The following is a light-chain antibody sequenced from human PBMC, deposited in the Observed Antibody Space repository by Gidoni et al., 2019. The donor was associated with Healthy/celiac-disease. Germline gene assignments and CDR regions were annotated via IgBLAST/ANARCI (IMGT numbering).Light chain of an antibody. CDR2: WAS. CDR1: QSVLYRHNGRNF. V-gene: IGKV4-1*01. J-gene: IGKJ4*01. CDR3: QHYYSIPLT. Sequence: DNVLTQSPDSLTGSLGERATINCKSSQSVLYRHNGRNFLDWYQQQPGHPPKLLISWASSRESGVSDRFICSWSVTDFTLTINNVQAEDVAVYFCQHYYSIPLTFGGXTKVEIK.